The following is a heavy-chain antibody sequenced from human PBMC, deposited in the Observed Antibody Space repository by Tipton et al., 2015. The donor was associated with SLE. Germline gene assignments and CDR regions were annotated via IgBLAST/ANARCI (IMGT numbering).Heavy chain of an antibody. CDR3: AREMFIVRTTPEWYYYFYMDV. CDR1: GDSISTGNHY. CDR2: VYTSGTT. V-gene: IGHV4-61*02. J-gene: IGHJ6*03. D-gene: IGHD1-26*01. Sequence: TLSLTCTVSGDSISTGNHYWTWIRQPAGKGLEWIGRVYTSGTTNYNPSLKSRVTISLDTSKNLFSLKLTSVTAADTAMYYCAREMFIVRTTPEWYYYFYMDVWGKGTTVTVSS.